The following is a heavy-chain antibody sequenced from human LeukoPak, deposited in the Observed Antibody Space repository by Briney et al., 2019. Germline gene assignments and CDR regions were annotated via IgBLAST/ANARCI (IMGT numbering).Heavy chain of an antibody. Sequence: ASVKVSCRASGYIFTEHHINWVRQAPGQGLEWMGWISGYNGNTNYAQKFQGRVTMTTDTSTSTAYMELRSLRSDDTAVYYCARDGEGGYSYGSFDYWGQGTLVTVSS. CDR1: GYIFTEHH. CDR2: ISGYNGNT. CDR3: ARDGEGGYSYGSFDY. J-gene: IGHJ4*02. D-gene: IGHD5-18*01. V-gene: IGHV1-18*01.